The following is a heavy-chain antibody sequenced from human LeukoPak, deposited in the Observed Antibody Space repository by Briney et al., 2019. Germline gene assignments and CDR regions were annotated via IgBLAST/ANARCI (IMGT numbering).Heavy chain of an antibody. D-gene: IGHD3-22*01. CDR1: GGTFSSYA. CDR2: IIPIFGTA. J-gene: IGHJ4*02. CDR3: ASSSRGHYDSSGYQASSLGY. V-gene: IGHV1-69*05. Sequence: SVKVSCTASGGTFSSYAISCVRQAPGQGLEWMGGIIPIFGTANYAQKFQGRVTIPTDESTSTAYMELSSLRSEDTAVYYCASSSRGHYDSSGYQASSLGYWGQGTLVTVSS.